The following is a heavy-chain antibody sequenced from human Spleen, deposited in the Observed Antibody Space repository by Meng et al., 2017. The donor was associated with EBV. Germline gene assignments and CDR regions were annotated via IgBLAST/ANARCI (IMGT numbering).Heavy chain of an antibody. Sequence: HVQTHVVGAMPFTPAHVLSPTCAVDGGSFTCYYWSWIRQSPGKGLELIGEINHSGSTNYNPSLKSRVTISVDTSKNQFSLKLSSVTAADTAVYYCAKGSGSYMYYFDYWGQGTLVTVSS. V-gene: IGHV4-34*01. CDR3: AKGSGSYMYYFDY. J-gene: IGHJ4*02. CDR1: GGSFTCYY. D-gene: IGHD3-10*01. CDR2: INHSGST.